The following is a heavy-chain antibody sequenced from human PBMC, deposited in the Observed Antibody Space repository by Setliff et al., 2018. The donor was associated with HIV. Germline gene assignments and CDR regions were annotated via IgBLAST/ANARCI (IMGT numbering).Heavy chain of an antibody. CDR3: ARDRVISVRGVLRSTFDP. D-gene: IGHD3-10*01. V-gene: IGHV3-66*01. CDR1: GLSVGDNY. Sequence: GESLKISCVASGLSVGDNYVAWVRLAPGRGLEWVSVIYPGGASFYSDSVKGRFIISRDISANRVCLQMNSLRDDDTAMYYCARDRVISVRGVLRSTFDPWGRGTRVTVSS. CDR2: IYPGGAS. J-gene: IGHJ5*02.